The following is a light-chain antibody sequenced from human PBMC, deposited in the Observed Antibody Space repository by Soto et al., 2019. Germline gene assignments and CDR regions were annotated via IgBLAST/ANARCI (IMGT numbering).Light chain of an antibody. Sequence: QSALTQPASVSGSPGQSITISCTGTSSDVGHYNYVSWYQQHPGNALKLVIYDVSIRASGVSDRFSGSKSGNTASLTISGLQAEDEADYYCCSYTTTTSRVFGTGTKLTVL. V-gene: IGLV2-14*03. CDR2: DVS. CDR3: CSYTTTTSRV. J-gene: IGLJ1*01. CDR1: SSDVGHYNY.